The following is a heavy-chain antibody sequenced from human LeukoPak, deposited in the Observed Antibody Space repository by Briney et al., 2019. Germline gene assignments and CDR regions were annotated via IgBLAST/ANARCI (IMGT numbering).Heavy chain of an antibody. D-gene: IGHD3-3*01. J-gene: IGHJ4*02. CDR3: ARVYYDFWSGYYEAFDY. CDR1: GFTFSSYS. V-gene: IGHV3-21*01. Sequence: GGSLRLSCAASGFTFSSYSMNWVRQAPGKGLEWVSSISSSSSYIYYADSVKGRFTISRDNAKNSLYLQMNSLRAEDTAVYYCARVYYDFWSGYYEAFDYWGQGTLATVSS. CDR2: ISSSSSYI.